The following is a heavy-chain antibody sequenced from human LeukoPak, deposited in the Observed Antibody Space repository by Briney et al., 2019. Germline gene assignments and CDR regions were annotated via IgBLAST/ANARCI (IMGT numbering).Heavy chain of an antibody. V-gene: IGHV3-30-3*01. D-gene: IGHD2-15*01. J-gene: IGHJ4*02. CDR1: GFTFSSYA. Sequence: PGGSLRLSCAASGFTFSSYAMSWVRQAPGKGLEWVAVISYDGSNKYYADSVKGRFTISRDNSKNTLYLQMNSLRAEDTAVYYCARDSVAAMDYWGQGTLVTVSS. CDR2: ISYDGSNK. CDR3: ARDSVAAMDY.